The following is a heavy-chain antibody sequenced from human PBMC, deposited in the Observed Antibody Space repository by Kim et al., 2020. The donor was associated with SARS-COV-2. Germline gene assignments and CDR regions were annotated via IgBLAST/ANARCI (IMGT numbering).Heavy chain of an antibody. D-gene: IGHD6-19*01. J-gene: IGHJ4*01. Sequence: SGPTLVNTTQTLTLTCTFSGFSLTTPAVGVGWIRQPPGKALEWLALIYWNDDKVFSPSLQSRLTITKDTSRNQVVLTMTNLDPVDTATYYCAHGSGWLSDFWGQGILVTVSS. CDR2: IYWNDDK. V-gene: IGHV2-5*01. CDR3: AHGSGWLSDF. CDR1: GFSLTTPAVG.